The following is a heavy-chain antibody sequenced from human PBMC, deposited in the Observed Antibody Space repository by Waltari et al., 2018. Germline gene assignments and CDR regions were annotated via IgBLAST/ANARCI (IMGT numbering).Heavy chain of an antibody. CDR2: VLGSGRT. J-gene: IGHJ4*02. V-gene: IGHV4-4*02. CDR3: ARDRGRGLYLDT. D-gene: IGHD2-15*01. CDR1: GDSMKYW. Sequence: QLQLEESGPGLLTPSGTLSPTCAGPGDSMKYWWRWVRQPPGKGREWIGQVLGSGRTNYNPSFASRVTMSIDTSTYHFALRLTSATAADTALYYCARDRGRGLYLDTWGQGILVTVSP.